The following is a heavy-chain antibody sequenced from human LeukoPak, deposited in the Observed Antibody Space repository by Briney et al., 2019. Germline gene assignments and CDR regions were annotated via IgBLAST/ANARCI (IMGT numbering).Heavy chain of an antibody. J-gene: IGHJ6*02. CDR2: INPNSGGT. D-gene: IGHD6-19*01. CDR3: ARGSWRSGYYYYYGMDV. CDR1: GYTFTGYY. V-gene: IGHV1-2*02. Sequence: ASVKVSCKASGYTFTGYYMHWVRQAPGHGLEWMGWINPNSGGTNYAQKFQGRVTMTRDTSISTAYMELSRLRSDDTAVYYCARGSWRSGYYYYYGMDVWGQGTTVTVSS.